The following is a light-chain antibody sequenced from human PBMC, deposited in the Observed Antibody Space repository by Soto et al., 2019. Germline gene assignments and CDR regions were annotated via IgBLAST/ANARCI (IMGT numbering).Light chain of an antibody. CDR2: GAS. Sequence: EIVMTQSPATLSVSPGERATLSCRASQSVSSSYLAWYQQKPGQAPRLLIYGASSRATGIPDRFSGSGSETDFTLTITRLEPEDFAVYYCQQYSSSRTFGQGTKVDIK. CDR1: QSVSSSY. V-gene: IGKV3-20*01. J-gene: IGKJ1*01. CDR3: QQYSSSRT.